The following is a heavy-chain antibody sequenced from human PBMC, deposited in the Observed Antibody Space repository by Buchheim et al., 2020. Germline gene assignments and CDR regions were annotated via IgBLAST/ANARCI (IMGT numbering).Heavy chain of an antibody. CDR3: ARENRDGYRNGVDV. Sequence: QLQLQESGPGLVKPSETLSLTCTVSGGSISNSAYFWGWIRQPPGKGPEWIATIRYSGTTYFNPSLQNRVTISEDTSKNQFSLTLRSVTAADTALYYCARENRDGYRNGVDVWGQGTT. J-gene: IGHJ6*02. CDR1: GGSISNSAYF. D-gene: IGHD5-24*01. CDR2: IRYSGTT. V-gene: IGHV4-39*07.